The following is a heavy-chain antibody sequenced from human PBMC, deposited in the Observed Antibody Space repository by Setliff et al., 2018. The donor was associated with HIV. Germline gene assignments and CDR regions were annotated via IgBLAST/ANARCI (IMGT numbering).Heavy chain of an antibody. CDR2: IYYSGRT. CDR3: ARGWELLPYWALNV. J-gene: IGHJ6*04. V-gene: IGHV4-59*01. Sequence: SETLSLTCTVSGDSLSGYYWNWIRQPPGKGLEWIGYIYYSGRTDYNPSFRRRASISLDTSKNQFSLKLNSVTAANSAIYYCARGWELLPYWALNVWGKGTTVTVSS. CDR1: GDSLSGYY. D-gene: IGHD2-15*01.